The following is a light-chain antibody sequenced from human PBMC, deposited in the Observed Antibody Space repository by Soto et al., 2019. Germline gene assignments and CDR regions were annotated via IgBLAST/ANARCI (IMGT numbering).Light chain of an antibody. V-gene: IGLV2-14*01. Sequence: QSVLTQPASVSASPGQSITISCTGTGSDVGAYKYVSWYQQHPGKAPKLMIYEVSKRPSGVSNRFSGSKSGNTASLTISGLQAEDEADYYCSSYTTTSTVVFGGGTKLTVL. CDR3: SSYTTTSTVV. J-gene: IGLJ2*01. CDR1: GSDVGAYKY. CDR2: EVS.